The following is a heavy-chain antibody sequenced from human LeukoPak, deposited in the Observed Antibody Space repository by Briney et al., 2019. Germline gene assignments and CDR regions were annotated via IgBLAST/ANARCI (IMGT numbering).Heavy chain of an antibody. CDR2: IIPIFGTA. Sequence: ASVKVSCKASGGTFSSYAISWVRQAPGQGLEWMGGIIPIFGTANYAQKFQGRVTITADKSTSTAYMELSSLRSEDTAVYYCARGDIVVVPAASLYYYYGMDVWGKGTMVTVSS. V-gene: IGHV1-69*06. D-gene: IGHD2-2*01. CDR1: GGTFSSYA. CDR3: ARGDIVVVPAASLYYYYGMDV. J-gene: IGHJ6*04.